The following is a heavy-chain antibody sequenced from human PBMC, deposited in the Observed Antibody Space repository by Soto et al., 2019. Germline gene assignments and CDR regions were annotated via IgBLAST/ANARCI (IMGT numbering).Heavy chain of an antibody. J-gene: IGHJ5*02. CDR3: ARHSYYSNPLRFDP. CDR1: GGSITGYY. Sequence: QVQLQESGPGLVQPSETLSLTCTVSGGSITGYYWSWIRQPPGKGPEWIGNIHYSGGTNYNPSLKGRVALAVDTSKNQFSLRLSSVTAAETDVYYCARHSYYSNPLRFDPWGQGTLVTVSS. CDR2: IHYSGGT. D-gene: IGHD4-4*01. V-gene: IGHV4-59*08.